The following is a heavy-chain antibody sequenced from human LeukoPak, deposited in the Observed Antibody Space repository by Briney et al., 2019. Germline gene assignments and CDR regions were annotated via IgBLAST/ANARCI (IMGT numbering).Heavy chain of an antibody. Sequence: ASVKVSCKASGYTFTSYYMHWVRQAPGQGLEWMGIINPSGGSTSYAQKFQGRVTMTRGKSTSTVYMELSSLRSEDTAMYYCAVLLRTLQLLDFWGQGTLVTVAS. V-gene: IGHV1-46*01. J-gene: IGHJ4*02. CDR1: GYTFTSYY. CDR2: INPSGGST. CDR3: AVLLRTLQLLDF. D-gene: IGHD3-10*01.